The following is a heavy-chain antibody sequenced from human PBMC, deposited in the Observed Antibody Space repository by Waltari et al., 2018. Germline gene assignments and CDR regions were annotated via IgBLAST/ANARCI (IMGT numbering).Heavy chain of an antibody. CDR1: GFTFVDYA. D-gene: IGHD6-19*01. J-gene: IGHJ4*02. CDR3: IRGWQVGRLFADY. Sequence: EVQLVESGGGLVKPGRSLRLSCTTSGFTFVDYAMAWVRQAPGKGLGWISFIRIKAYGATTEYAASVKGRFIISRDDSKSIAYLQMNSLKTEDTAVYYCIRGWQVGRLFADYWGQGTLVTVSS. CDR2: IRIKAYGATT. V-gene: IGHV3-49*04.